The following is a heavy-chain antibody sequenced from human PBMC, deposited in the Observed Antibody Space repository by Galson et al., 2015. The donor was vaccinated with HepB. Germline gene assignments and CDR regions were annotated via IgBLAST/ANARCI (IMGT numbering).Heavy chain of an antibody. J-gene: IGHJ6*02. Sequence: SLRLSCAAPGFTFSSYWMRWVRQAPGKGLMCVSRISPDGSRYSYADSVKGRFTISRDNAKNTLYLQMNSLRAEDTAVYYCARAVRITGGLHFYGLDVWGQGTTVTVSS. CDR3: ARAVRITGGLHFYGLDV. V-gene: IGHV3-74*01. CDR1: GFTFSSYW. D-gene: IGHD1-14*01. CDR2: ISPDGSRY.